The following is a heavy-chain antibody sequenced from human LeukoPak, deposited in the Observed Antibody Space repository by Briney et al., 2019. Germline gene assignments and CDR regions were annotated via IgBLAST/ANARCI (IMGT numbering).Heavy chain of an antibody. D-gene: IGHD3-16*01. CDR1: GFRFSGYW. Sequence: GGSLRLSCAASGFRFSGYWMHWVRQAPGKGLVWVSLINTDGGRTAYADSVKGRFTISRDNSKNTLYLQMTSQRADDTAIYFCASISGASWGDFWGQGTQVTVSS. V-gene: IGHV3-74*01. CDR2: INTDGGRT. CDR3: ASISGASWGDF. J-gene: IGHJ4*02.